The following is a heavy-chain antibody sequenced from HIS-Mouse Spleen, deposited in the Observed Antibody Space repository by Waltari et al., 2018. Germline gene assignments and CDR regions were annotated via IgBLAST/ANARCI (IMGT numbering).Heavy chain of an antibody. CDR1: GRPISSSSYY. CDR3: AREIPYSSSWYDWYFDL. V-gene: IGHV4-39*07. J-gene: IGHJ2*01. D-gene: IGHD6-13*01. Sequence: QLQLPESGPGLVKPSETVSLTCTVSGRPISSSSYYWGRIRQPPRKGLEWIGSSYYSGSTYYNPSLKSRVTISVDTSKTQSSLKLSSVTAADTAVYYCAREIPYSSSWYDWYFDLWGRGTLVTVSS. CDR2: SYYSGST.